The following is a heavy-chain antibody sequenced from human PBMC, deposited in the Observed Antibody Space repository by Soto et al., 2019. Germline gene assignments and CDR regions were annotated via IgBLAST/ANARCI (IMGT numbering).Heavy chain of an antibody. CDR2: IYYSGST. CDR3: ARHTYYYDSSGYYSGAFDI. D-gene: IGHD3-22*01. J-gene: IGHJ3*02. V-gene: IGHV4-39*01. CDR1: GASISSSSYY. Sequence: SATLSLTSTVPGASISSSSYYWGWIRQLPGKGLEWIGSIYYSGSTYYNPSLKSRVTISVDTSKNQFSLKLSSVTAADTAVYYCARHTYYYDSSGYYSGAFDIWGQGTMVT.